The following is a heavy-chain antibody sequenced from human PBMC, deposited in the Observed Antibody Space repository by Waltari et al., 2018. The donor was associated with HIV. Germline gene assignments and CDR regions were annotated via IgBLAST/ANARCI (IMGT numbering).Heavy chain of an antibody. J-gene: IGHJ4*02. Sequence: QVPPVPSGAEVKTPGAAVKASCRASGYTFTGYYLHWVRQAPGQGLEWMGWINPNSGGTNYAQNFQGRVTMTRDTSISTAYMELSRLRSDDTAVYYCATPSYDSSGYYSAGSEFDYWGQGTLVTVSS. D-gene: IGHD3-22*01. CDR3: ATPSYDSSGYYSAGSEFDY. CDR1: GYTFTGYY. V-gene: IGHV1-2*02. CDR2: INPNSGGT.